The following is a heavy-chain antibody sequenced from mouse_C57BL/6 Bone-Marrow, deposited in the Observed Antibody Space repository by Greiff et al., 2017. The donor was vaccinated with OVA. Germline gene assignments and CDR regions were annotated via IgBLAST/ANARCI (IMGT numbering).Heavy chain of an antibody. Sequence: VKLMESGPGLVQPSQSLSITCTVSGFSLTSYGVHWVRQSPGKGLEWLGVIWSGGSTDYKAAFISRLSISKDNSKSQVFFKMNSLQADDTAIYYCARNSGSSIGDFDYWGQGTTLTVSS. D-gene: IGHD2-10*02. CDR1: GFSLTSYG. CDR2: IWSGGST. CDR3: ARNSGSSIGDFDY. V-gene: IGHV2-2*01. J-gene: IGHJ2*01.